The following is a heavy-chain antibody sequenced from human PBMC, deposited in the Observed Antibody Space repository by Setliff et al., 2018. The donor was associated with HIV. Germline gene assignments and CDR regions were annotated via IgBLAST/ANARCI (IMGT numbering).Heavy chain of an antibody. CDR3: AREESNEDYGSGSYGLAFPPPLIY. D-gene: IGHD3-10*01. Sequence: SETLSLTCTVSGGSISSHYWSWIRQPAGKGLEWIGRIYTSGSTNYNPSLKSRGTRSVDTSTNQSSLKLSSVTAADTAGDYCAREESNEDYGSGSYGLAFPPPLIYWGQGTLVTVSS. CDR1: GGSISSHY. CDR2: IYTSGST. J-gene: IGHJ4*02. V-gene: IGHV4-4*07.